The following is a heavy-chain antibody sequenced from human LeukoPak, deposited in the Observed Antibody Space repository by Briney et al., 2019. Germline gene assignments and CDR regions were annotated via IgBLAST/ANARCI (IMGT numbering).Heavy chain of an antibody. V-gene: IGHV4-59*01. Sequence: SSETLSLTCTVSGGSISTYYWSWFRQPPGKGLEWIGYIYYSGYTNYIPSLKSRVTISLDTSKNQFSLSLSSVTAADTAVYYCARDTNWNDVYYYMDVWGKGTTVTVSS. D-gene: IGHD1-20*01. CDR2: IYYSGYT. CDR3: ARDTNWNDVYYYMDV. CDR1: GGSISTYY. J-gene: IGHJ6*03.